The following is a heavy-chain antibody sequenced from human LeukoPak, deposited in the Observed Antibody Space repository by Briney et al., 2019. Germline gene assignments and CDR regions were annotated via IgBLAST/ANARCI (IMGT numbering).Heavy chain of an antibody. V-gene: IGHV4-30-4*08. J-gene: IGHJ3*02. Sequence: KTSRTLSLTCTVSGGSISSGDYYWSWIRQPPGKGLEWIGYIYYSGSTYYNPSLKSRVTISVDTSKNQFSLKLSSVTAADTAVYYCARDLGYSGSPGAFDIWGQGTMVTVSS. CDR3: ARDLGYSGSPGAFDI. D-gene: IGHD1-26*01. CDR1: GGSISSGDYY. CDR2: IYYSGST.